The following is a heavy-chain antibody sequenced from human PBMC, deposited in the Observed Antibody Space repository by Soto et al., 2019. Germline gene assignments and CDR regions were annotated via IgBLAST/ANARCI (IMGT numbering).Heavy chain of an antibody. Sequence: QVQLQESGPGLVKPSQTLSLTCTVSGGSMSSSDYYWSWIGQPPGKGLEWIGYIYYSGSTYYNPSLKSRITISVDTSKNQFSLKLSSVTAADTAVYYCARGPGDGRISYWGQGTLVTVSS. D-gene: IGHD1-26*01. CDR3: ARGPGDGRISY. J-gene: IGHJ4*02. V-gene: IGHV4-30-4*01. CDR2: IYYSGST. CDR1: GGSMSSSDYY.